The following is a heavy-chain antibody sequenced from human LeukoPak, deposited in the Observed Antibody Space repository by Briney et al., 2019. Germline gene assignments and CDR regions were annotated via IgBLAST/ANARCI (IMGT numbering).Heavy chain of an antibody. Sequence: SGPTLVNPTQTLTLTCTFSGFSLSTSGVGVGWIRQPPGKALEWLALIYWDDDKRYSPFLKSRLTITKDTSKDQAVLTMTNMDPVDTATYYCAHSMAAAGIVDAFDIWGQGTMVTVSS. CDR2: IYWDDDK. D-gene: IGHD6-13*01. CDR3: AHSMAAAGIVDAFDI. CDR1: GFSLSTSGVG. J-gene: IGHJ3*02. V-gene: IGHV2-5*02.